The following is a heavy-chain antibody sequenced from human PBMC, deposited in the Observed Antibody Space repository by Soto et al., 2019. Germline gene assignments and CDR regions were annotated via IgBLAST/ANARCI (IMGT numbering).Heavy chain of an antibody. V-gene: IGHV1-69*13. CDR2: VIPIFGTA. J-gene: IGHJ4*02. D-gene: IGHD6-13*01. Sequence: SVKVSCKASGGTFSSYAISWVRQAPGQGLEWMGGVIPIFGTANYAQKFQGRVTITADESTSTAYMELSSLRSEDTAVYDCARSLSIAAAYNHWGQGTLVTVSS. CDR1: GGTFSSYA. CDR3: ARSLSIAAAYNH.